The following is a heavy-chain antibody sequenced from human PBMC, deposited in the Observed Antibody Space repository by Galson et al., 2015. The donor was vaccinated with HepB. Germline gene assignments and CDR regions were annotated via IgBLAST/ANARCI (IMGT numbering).Heavy chain of an antibody. CDR3: ARVSILAGLVSDNYFDY. D-gene: IGHD2-15*01. V-gene: IGHV3-64D*06. J-gene: IGHJ4*02. CDR1: GFTFSSYA. CDR2: ISSNGGST. Sequence: SLRLSCAASGFTFSSYAMHWVRQAPGKGLEYVSAISSNGGSTYYADSVKGRFTISRDNSKNTLYLQMSSLRAEDTAVYYCARVSILAGLVSDNYFDYWGQGTLVTVSS.